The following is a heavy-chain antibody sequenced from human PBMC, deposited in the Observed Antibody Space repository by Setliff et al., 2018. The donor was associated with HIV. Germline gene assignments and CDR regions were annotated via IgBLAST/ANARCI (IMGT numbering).Heavy chain of an antibody. CDR1: GGSISSGSYF. CDR2: IYTSGST. D-gene: IGHD3-22*01. Sequence: SETLSLTCTVSGGSISSGSYFWSWIRQPAGKGLEWIGRIYTSGSTNYNPSLKSRVTISVDTSKNQFSLKLSSVTAADTAVYYCARGGYYYDSSGYPGYFDYWGQGTLVTLSS. V-gene: IGHV4-61*02. J-gene: IGHJ4*02. CDR3: ARGGYYYDSSGYPGYFDY.